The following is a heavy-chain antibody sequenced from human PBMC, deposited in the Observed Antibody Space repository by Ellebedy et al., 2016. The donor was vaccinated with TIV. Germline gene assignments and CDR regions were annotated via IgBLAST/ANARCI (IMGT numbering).Heavy chain of an antibody. CDR2: ISGNSQAI. D-gene: IGHD5-24*01. Sequence: GGSLRLSXVASGFTFSTYPMNWVRQAPGKGLEWISYISGNSQAIYQAESVKGRFTISRDNAKNSLYLQMNSLRVEDTAVYYCVRGQGWLDYWGQGTLVTVSS. J-gene: IGHJ4*02. CDR1: GFTFSTYP. V-gene: IGHV3-48*04. CDR3: VRGQGWLDY.